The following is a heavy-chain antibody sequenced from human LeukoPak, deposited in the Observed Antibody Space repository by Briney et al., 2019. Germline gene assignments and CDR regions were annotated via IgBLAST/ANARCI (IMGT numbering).Heavy chain of an antibody. D-gene: IGHD6-19*01. CDR1: GFTFSSYA. J-gene: IGHJ5*02. Sequence: GGSLRLSCAASGFTFSSYAMSWVRQAPGKGLEWVSAISGSGGSTYYADSVKGRFTISRDNSKNTLYLQMNSLRAEDTAVYYCAKDVVRGAVAGRGFDWFDPWGQGTLVTVSS. CDR2: ISGSGGST. CDR3: AKDVVRGAVAGRGFDWFDP. V-gene: IGHV3-23*01.